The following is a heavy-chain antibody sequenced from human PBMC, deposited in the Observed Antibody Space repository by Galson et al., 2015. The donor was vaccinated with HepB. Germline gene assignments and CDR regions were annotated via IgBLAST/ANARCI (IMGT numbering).Heavy chain of an antibody. CDR2: THYRTKWYN. Sequence: CAISGDSVSSNSVAWHWIRQSPSRGLEWLGRTHYRTKWYNDYAVSVKSRISINPDTSKNQFSLQLNSVTPEDTAVYYCARGHFYAFEIWGQGTMVTVSS. J-gene: IGHJ3*02. V-gene: IGHV6-1*01. CDR3: ARGHFYAFEI. CDR1: GDSVSSNSVA.